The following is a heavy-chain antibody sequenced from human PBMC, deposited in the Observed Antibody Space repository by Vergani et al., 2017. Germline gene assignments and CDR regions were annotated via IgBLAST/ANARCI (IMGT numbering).Heavy chain of an antibody. CDR2: INPSGGST. Sequence: QVQLVQSGAEVKKPGASVKVSCKASGYTFTSYYMHWVRQAPGQGLEWMGIINPSGGSTSYAQKFQGRVTMTRDTSTSTVYMELSSLRSEDRAVYYCARNSPGGYYYYYMDVWGKGTTVTVSS. CDR3: ARNSPGGYYYYYMDV. D-gene: IGHD3-16*01. CDR1: GYTFTSYY. J-gene: IGHJ6*03. V-gene: IGHV1-46*01.